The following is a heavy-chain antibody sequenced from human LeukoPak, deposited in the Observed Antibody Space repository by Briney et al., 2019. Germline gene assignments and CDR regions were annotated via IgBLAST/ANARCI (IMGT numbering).Heavy chain of an antibody. D-gene: IGHD4-11*01. CDR1: GGSISSSSYY. CDR3: ARQAYSNHHFDY. V-gene: IGHV4-39*01. Sequence: PSETLSLTCTVSGGSISSSSYYWGWIRQPPGKGLEWIGSIYYSGSTYYNPSLKSRVTISVDTSKNQFSLKLSSMTAADTAVYYCARQAYSNHHFDYWGQGTLVTVSS. CDR2: IYYSGST. J-gene: IGHJ4*02.